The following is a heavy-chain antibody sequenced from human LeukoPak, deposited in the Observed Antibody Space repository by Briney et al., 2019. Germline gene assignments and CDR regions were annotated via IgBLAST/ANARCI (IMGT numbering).Heavy chain of an antibody. Sequence: SDTLSLTCTVSGRSISIYYWVWIRHPPGKALECIVSIYYTRNTYYNPSLKTRLTTSSHTSKNQFSLRLTSVTAADAAVYFCARHVPPSGSSSDRSKSYFDNWGQGSLVTVSS. CDR1: GRSISIYY. J-gene: IGHJ4*02. V-gene: IGHV4-39*01. CDR3: ARHVPPSGSSSDRSKSYFDN. CDR2: IYYTRNT. D-gene: IGHD5-12*01.